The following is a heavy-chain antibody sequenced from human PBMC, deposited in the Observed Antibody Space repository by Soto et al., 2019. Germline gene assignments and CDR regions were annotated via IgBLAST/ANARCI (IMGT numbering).Heavy chain of an antibody. CDR3: AKDAWYYYDREYCFDY. CDR1: GFTFSGYA. V-gene: IGHV3-23*01. Sequence: TGGSLRLSCAASGFTFSGYAMSWVRQAPGRGLEWVSSISGSGDDTYYADSVKGRFTISRDNSKNTLYLQMNSLRAEDTALYYCAKDAWYYYDREYCFDYWGQGTLVTVSS. J-gene: IGHJ4*02. D-gene: IGHD3-10*02. CDR2: ISGSGDDT.